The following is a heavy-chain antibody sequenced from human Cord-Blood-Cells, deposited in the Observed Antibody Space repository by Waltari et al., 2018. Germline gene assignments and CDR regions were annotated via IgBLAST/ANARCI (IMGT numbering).Heavy chain of an antibody. J-gene: IGHJ4*02. D-gene: IGHD7-27*01. CDR2: IYHSGST. V-gene: IGHV4-38-2*02. Sequence: QVQLQESGPGLVKPSETLSLTCTVSGYSISSGYYWGWIRQPPGKGLEWIGSIYHSGSTYSNPSLKSRVTISVDTSKNQFSLKLSSVTAADTAVYYCARVVNWGGYFDYWGQGTLVTVSS. CDR1: GYSISSGYY. CDR3: ARVVNWGGYFDY.